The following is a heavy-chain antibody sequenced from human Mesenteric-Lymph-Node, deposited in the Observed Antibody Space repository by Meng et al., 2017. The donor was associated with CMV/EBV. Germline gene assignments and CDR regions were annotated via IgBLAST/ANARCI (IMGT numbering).Heavy chain of an antibody. CDR3: ARDGSFGDEGDFDY. V-gene: IGHV1-46*01. D-gene: IGHD3-10*01. J-gene: IGHJ4*02. Sequence: KASGYTFTSYYMHWMRQAPGQGLEWMGIINPSDGSTSYVQKFQGRVTVTRDTSTSTVYMELSSLRSEDTAVYYCARDGSFGDEGDFDYWGQGTLVTVSS. CDR1: GYTFTSYY. CDR2: INPSDGST.